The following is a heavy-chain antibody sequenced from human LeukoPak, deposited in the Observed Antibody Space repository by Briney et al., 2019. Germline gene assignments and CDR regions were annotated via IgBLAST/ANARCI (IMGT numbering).Heavy chain of an antibody. J-gene: IGHJ4*02. V-gene: IGHV1-8*01. CDR2: MNPSSGTT. CDR1: GYTFTSFE. Sequence: ASVKVSCKASGYTFTSFEVTWGGQAAGQRLEAMGWMNPSSGTTGYPQKFQGRVTMTRNTSISTAYMELSSLRSEDTAVYYCARRGGESDEYYFDYWGQGTLVTVSS. CDR3: ARRGGESDEYYFDY. D-gene: IGHD2-21*01.